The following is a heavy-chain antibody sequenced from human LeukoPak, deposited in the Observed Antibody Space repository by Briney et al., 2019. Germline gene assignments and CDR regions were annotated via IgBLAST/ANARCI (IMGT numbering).Heavy chain of an antibody. CDR2: INHGGST. CDR1: GGSFSGDF. Sequence: PSETLSLTCAVYGGSFSGDFWSWIRQSPGKGLEWIGEINHGGSTTYNPSLQSRVTMSVDTSKNQFSLELSSVTATDTAVYYCARDETYSSDWQSNHYYYYMDVWGKGTTVTVSS. CDR3: ARDETYSSDWQSNHYYYYMDV. V-gene: IGHV4-34*01. J-gene: IGHJ6*03. D-gene: IGHD6-19*01.